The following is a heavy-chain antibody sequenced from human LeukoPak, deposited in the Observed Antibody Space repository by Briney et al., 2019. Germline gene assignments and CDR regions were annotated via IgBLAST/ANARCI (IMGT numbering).Heavy chain of an antibody. V-gene: IGHV5-51*01. J-gene: IGHJ4*02. CDR1: GYSFTSYW. CDR3: ARRGCSYGTTIDY. Sequence: GESLQISCQGSGYSFTSYWIGWVRQMPGKGLEWMGIIYPGDSDTRYSPSFQGQVTISADKSISTAYLQWSSLKASDTAMYYCARRGCSYGTTIDYWGQGTLVTVSS. CDR2: IYPGDSDT. D-gene: IGHD5-18*01.